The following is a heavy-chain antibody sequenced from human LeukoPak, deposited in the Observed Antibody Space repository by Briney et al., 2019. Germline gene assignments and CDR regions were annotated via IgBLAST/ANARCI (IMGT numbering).Heavy chain of an antibody. CDR3: ARDRDYGDYGVIDY. D-gene: IGHD4-17*01. Sequence: GGSLRLSCAASGFTFSSYAMHWVRQAPGKGLEWVAVISYDGSNKYYADSVKGRFTISRDNSKNTLYLQMNSLRAEDTAVYYCARDRDYGDYGVIDYWGQGTLVTVSS. CDR2: ISYDGSNK. CDR1: GFTFSSYA. V-gene: IGHV3-30-3*01. J-gene: IGHJ4*02.